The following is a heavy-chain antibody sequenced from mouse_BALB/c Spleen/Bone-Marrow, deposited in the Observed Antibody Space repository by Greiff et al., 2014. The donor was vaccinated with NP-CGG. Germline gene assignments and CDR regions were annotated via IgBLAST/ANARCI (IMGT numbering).Heavy chain of an antibody. V-gene: IGHV14-3*02. Sequence: VQLQQSGAELVKPGASVKLSCTASGFNIKDTYMHWVKQRPEQGLEWIGRIDPANGNTKYDPKFQGKATITADTSSNTAYLQLSSLTSEDTAVYYCARIHYYSRAWFAYWGQGTLVTVSA. J-gene: IGHJ3*01. CDR1: GFNIKDTY. CDR2: IDPANGNT. D-gene: IGHD1-2*01. CDR3: ARIHYYSRAWFAY.